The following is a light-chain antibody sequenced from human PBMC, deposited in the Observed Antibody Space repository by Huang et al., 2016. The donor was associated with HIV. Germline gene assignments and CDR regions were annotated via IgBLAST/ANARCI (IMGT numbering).Light chain of an antibody. CDR3: MQALQTPLT. V-gene: IGKV2-28*01. CDR1: RSLLHSNGYNY. Sequence: DIVMTQSPLSLPVTPGEPASIYCRSSRSLLHSNGYNYLDWYLQKPGQSPQLLIYLGSNRASGVPDRFSGRGSGTDFTLRISRVEAEDVGVYYCMQALQTPLTFGGGTKVEIK. CDR2: LGS. J-gene: IGKJ4*01.